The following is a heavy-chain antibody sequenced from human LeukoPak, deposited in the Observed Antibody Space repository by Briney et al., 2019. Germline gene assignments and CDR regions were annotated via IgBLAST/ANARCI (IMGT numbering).Heavy chain of an antibody. V-gene: IGHV3-9*01. CDR1: GFTFDDYA. CDR2: ISWNSGRK. D-gene: IGHD2-21*01. J-gene: IGHJ4*02. CDR3: AKDMGADCGGDCSQDY. Sequence: GVSLRLSCAASGFTFDDYAMHWVRQAPGKGLEWVSGISWNSGRKGYADSVKGRFTISRDNAKNSLYLQMNSLRAEDTALYYCAKDMGADCGGDCSQDYWGQGTLVTVSS.